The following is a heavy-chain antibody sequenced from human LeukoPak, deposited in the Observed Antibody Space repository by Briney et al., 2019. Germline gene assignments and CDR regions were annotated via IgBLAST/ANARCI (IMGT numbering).Heavy chain of an antibody. CDR2: LWYDGNNR. J-gene: IGHJ4*02. V-gene: IGHV3-33*01. CDR1: GFTFSSYD. Sequence: GGSLRLSCAASGFTFSSYDMHWGRQAPGKGLEWLAVLWYDGNNRYYADSVKGRFTISRDNSKNTLYLQMNSLRAEDTAVYYCARESAAGTCDYWGQGTLVTVSS. D-gene: IGHD6-13*01. CDR3: ARESAAGTCDY.